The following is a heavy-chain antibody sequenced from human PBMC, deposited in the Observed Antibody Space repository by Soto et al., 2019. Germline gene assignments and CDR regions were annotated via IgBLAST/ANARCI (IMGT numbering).Heavy chain of an antibody. CDR2: INPSSGGT. CDR3: ARDLIDNWFDP. CDR1: GYTFTGYY. V-gene: IGHV1-2*02. Sequence: ASVKVSCKSSGYTFTGYYMHWVRQAPGQGLEWMGWINPSSGGTNYAQKFQGRVTMTRDTSISTAYMELSRLRSDDTAVYYCARDLIDNWFDPWGQGTLVTVSS. J-gene: IGHJ5*02.